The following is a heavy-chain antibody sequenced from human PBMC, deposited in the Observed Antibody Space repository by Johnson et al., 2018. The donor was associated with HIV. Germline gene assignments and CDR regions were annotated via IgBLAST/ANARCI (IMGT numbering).Heavy chain of an antibody. V-gene: IGHV3-9*01. D-gene: IGHD3-10*01. CDR3: ARVQLLADDVFNI. Sequence: VQLVESGGGLEQPGRSLRLSCAASGFSFDDYAMHWVRQAPGKGLEWVSGISCNSGRIAYADSVKGRFTISRDNAKNSLYLQMNSLRAEDTALYYCARVQLLADDVFNIWGQGTMVTVSS. CDR1: GFSFDDYA. J-gene: IGHJ3*02. CDR2: ISCNSGRI.